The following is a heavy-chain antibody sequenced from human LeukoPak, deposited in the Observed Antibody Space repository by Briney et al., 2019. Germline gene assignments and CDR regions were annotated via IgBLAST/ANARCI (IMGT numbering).Heavy chain of an antibody. CDR2: ISTSSRYI. D-gene: IGHD2-2*01. CDR3: AREAVVPGALLYVYYYYGMDV. Sequence: GGSLRLSCAPSTFTFSSYSMNWVRQAPGKGLGWVSSISTSSRYIYYADSGKGRFTISRDNTKNSLYLQMNSLRAEDTAVYYCAREAVVPGALLYVYYYYGMDVWGQGTTVTVSS. J-gene: IGHJ6*02. CDR1: TFTFSSYS. V-gene: IGHV3-21*01.